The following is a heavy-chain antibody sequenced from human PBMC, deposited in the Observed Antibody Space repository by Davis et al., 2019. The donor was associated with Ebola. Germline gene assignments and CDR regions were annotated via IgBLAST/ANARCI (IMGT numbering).Heavy chain of an antibody. CDR2: INSDGSGT. V-gene: IGHV3-74*01. CDR3: ARHVNGDFWYFDL. Sequence: GESLKISCAASGFTFSSYWMHWVRQAPGKGLVWVSRINSDGSGTNYADSVKGRFTISRDNAKSTLYLQMNSLRAEDTAVYYCARHVNGDFWYFDLWGRGTRVTVSS. J-gene: IGHJ2*01. D-gene: IGHD4-17*01. CDR1: GFTFSSYW.